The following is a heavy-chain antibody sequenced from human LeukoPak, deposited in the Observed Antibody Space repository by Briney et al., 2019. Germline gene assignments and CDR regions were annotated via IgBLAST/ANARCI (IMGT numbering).Heavy chain of an antibody. D-gene: IGHD3-10*01. CDR3: VRDGLLLARGVRIGFDP. V-gene: IGHV1-69*01. J-gene: IGHJ5*02. CDR2: IIPLLEET. CDR1: GDSFESLA. Sequence: ASVNVSCKASGDSFESLAITWVRQAPGQGLEWMGGIIPLLEETNYAQKFQGRVTITADESTTTAYMELSSLTSDDTAIYYCVRDGLLLARGVRIGFDPWGQGTLVTVSS.